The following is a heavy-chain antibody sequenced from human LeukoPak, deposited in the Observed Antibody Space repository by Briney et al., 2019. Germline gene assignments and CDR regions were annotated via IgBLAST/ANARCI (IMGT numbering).Heavy chain of an antibody. CDR1: GFTFSNYG. Sequence: GGSLRLSCAASGFTFSNYGMHWVRQAPGKGLEWVSSISSSSSYIYYADSVKGRFTISRDNAKNSLYLQMNSLRAEDTAVYYCARDKVVRGVTPNWGYYYGMDVWGQGTTVTVSS. D-gene: IGHD3-10*01. CDR3: ARDKVVRGVTPNWGYYYGMDV. J-gene: IGHJ6*02. CDR2: ISSSSSYI. V-gene: IGHV3-21*01.